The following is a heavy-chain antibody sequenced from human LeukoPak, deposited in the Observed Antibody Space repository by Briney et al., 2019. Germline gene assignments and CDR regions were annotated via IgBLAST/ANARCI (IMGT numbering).Heavy chain of an antibody. CDR3: ASELRGYFDY. CDR2: ISSSSSYI. V-gene: IGHV3-21*01. CDR1: GFTFSSYS. J-gene: IGHJ4*02. D-gene: IGHD1-26*01. Sequence: PGGSLRLSCAASGFTFSSYSMNWVRQAPGKGLEWVSSISSSSSYIYYADSVKGRFTISRDNAKNSLYLQMNSLRAEDTAVYYCASELRGYFDYWGQGTLVTVSS.